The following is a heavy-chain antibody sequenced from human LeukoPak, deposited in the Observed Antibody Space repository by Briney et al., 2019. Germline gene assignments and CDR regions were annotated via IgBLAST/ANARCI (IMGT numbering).Heavy chain of an antibody. V-gene: IGHV1-69*13. CDR1: GGTFSSYA. CDR3: ARKMRSNYVSYYYYGMDV. D-gene: IGHD4-11*01. CDR2: IIPIFGTA. J-gene: IGHJ6*02. Sequence: SVKASCKASGGTFSSYAISWVRQAPGQGLEWMGGIIPIFGTANYAQKFQGRVTITADESTSTAYMELSSLRSEDTAVYYCARKMRSNYVSYYYYGMDVWGQGTTVTVSS.